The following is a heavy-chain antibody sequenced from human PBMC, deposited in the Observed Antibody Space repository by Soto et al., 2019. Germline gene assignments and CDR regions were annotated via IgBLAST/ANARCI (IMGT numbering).Heavy chain of an antibody. CDR3: ARPGIVDFWSGYSYYYGMDV. J-gene: IGHJ6*02. D-gene: IGHD3-3*01. CDR2: IYYSGST. V-gene: IGHV4-39*01. Sequence: SETLSLTCTVSGGSISSSSYYWGWIRQPPGKGLEWIGSIYYSGSTYYNPSLKSRVTISVDTSKNQFSLKLSSVTAADTAVYYCARPGIVDFWSGYSYYYGMDVWGQGTTVTVSS. CDR1: GGSISSSSYY.